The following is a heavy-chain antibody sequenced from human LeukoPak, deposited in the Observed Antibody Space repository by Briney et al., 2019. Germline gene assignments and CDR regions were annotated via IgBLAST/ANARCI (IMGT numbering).Heavy chain of an antibody. CDR1: GFTFSSYS. Sequence: GGSLRLSRAASGFTFSSYSTNWVRQAPGKGLEWVSYISSSSSTIYYADSVKGRFTISRDNAKNSLYLQMNSLRDEDTAVYYCAREPLYGSGSYSFDYWGQGTLVTVSS. D-gene: IGHD3-10*01. CDR3: AREPLYGSGSYSFDY. CDR2: ISSSSSTI. V-gene: IGHV3-48*02. J-gene: IGHJ4*02.